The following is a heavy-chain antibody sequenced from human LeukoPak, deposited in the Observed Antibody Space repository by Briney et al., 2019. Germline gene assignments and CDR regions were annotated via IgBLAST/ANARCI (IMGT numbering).Heavy chain of an antibody. CDR3: ARDGYSSSWYWYFDL. Sequence: GGSLRLSCTVSGFSLSSYALSWVRRAPGKGLEWVSATSSSDAGKYYADSVRGRFTISRDNSRNTMYLQMNSLRAEDTAVYYCARDGYSSSWYWYFDLWGRGTLVTVSS. CDR2: TSSSDAGK. J-gene: IGHJ2*01. CDR1: GFSLSSYA. V-gene: IGHV3-23*01. D-gene: IGHD6-13*01.